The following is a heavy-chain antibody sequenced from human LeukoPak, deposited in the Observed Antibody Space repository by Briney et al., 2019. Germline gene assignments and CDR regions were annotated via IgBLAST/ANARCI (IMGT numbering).Heavy chain of an antibody. D-gene: IGHD3-22*01. Sequence: PSETLSLTCTVSGGSISSYYWSWIRQPPGKGLEWIGEINHSGSTNYNPSLKSRVTISVDTSKNQFSLKLSSVTAADTAVYYCARQGYYDSKPDAFDIWGQGTMVTVSS. CDR2: INHSGST. J-gene: IGHJ3*02. CDR1: GGSISSYY. V-gene: IGHV4-34*01. CDR3: ARQGYYDSKPDAFDI.